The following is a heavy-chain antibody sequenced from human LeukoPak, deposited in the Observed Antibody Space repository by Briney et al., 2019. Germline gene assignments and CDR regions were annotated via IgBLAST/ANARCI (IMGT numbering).Heavy chain of an antibody. CDR1: GGSISSYY. Sequence: SETLSLTCTVSGGSISSYYWSWIRQPPGKGLEWIGYIYYSGSTNYNPSLKSRVTISVDTSKNQFSLKLSSVTAADTAVYYCARGVYSYGYAYWGQGTLVTVSS. CDR3: ARGVYSYGYAY. D-gene: IGHD5-18*01. J-gene: IGHJ4*02. CDR2: IYYSGST. V-gene: IGHV4-59*01.